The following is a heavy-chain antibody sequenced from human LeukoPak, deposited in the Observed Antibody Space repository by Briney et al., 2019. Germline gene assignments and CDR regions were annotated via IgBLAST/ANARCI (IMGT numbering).Heavy chain of an antibody. CDR2: IYYSGST. Sequence: SQTLSLTCTVSGGSISSGGYYWSWIRQHPGKGLEWIGYIYYSGSTYYNPSLKSRVTISIDTSKNQFSLKLSSVTAADTAVYYCARDLFYDSRGGWFDPWGQGTLVTVSS. V-gene: IGHV4-31*03. CDR3: ARDLFYDSRGGWFDP. D-gene: IGHD3-22*01. J-gene: IGHJ5*02. CDR1: GGSISSGGYY.